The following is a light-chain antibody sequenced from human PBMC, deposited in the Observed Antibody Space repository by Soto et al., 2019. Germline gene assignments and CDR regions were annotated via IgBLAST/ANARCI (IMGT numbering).Light chain of an antibody. CDR3: QQHNNYSPVT. J-gene: IGKJ1*01. V-gene: IGKV1-5*01. CDR1: QSISRC. CDR2: DAS. Sequence: DIAMTQSPYTLSASPGDRVTISCRASQSISRCFAWYQQKPGRAPNLLIYDASSMESGVPSRFSGSGSGTEFTLTITSRQPYDFAAYYCQQHNNYSPVTFGQGAKVEIK.